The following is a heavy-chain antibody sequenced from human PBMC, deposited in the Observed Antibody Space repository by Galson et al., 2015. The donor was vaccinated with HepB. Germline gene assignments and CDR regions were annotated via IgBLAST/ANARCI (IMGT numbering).Heavy chain of an antibody. CDR1: GYTFTSYD. V-gene: IGHV1-8*01. Sequence: SVKVSCKASGYTFTSYDINWVRQATGQGLEWMGWMNPNSGNTGYAQKFQGRVTMTRNTSISTAYMELSSLRSEDTAVYYCARAWDIVVPSREWGQGTLVTVSS. J-gene: IGHJ4*02. CDR2: MNPNSGNT. CDR3: ARAWDIVVPSRE. D-gene: IGHD2-15*01.